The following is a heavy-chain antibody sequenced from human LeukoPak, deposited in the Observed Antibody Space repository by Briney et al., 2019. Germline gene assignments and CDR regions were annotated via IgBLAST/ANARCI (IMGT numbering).Heavy chain of an antibody. CDR3: ARDPGEDYDFWSGYNSD. D-gene: IGHD3-3*01. CDR2: IIPIFGTA. J-gene: IGHJ4*02. CDR1: GGTFSSYA. V-gene: IGHV1-69*13. Sequence: ASVKVSCKASGGTFSSYAISWVRQAPGQGLEWMGGIIPIFGTANYAQKFQGRVTITADESTSTAYMELSGLRSEDTAVYYCARDPGEDYDFWSGYNSDWGRGTLVTVSS.